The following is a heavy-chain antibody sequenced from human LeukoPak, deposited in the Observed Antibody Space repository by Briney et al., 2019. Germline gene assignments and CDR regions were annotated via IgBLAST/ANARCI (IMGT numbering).Heavy chain of an antibody. J-gene: IGHJ4*02. CDR3: AKDFKLLLAYYFDY. CDR2: ISYDGSNK. CDR1: GFPFSDYV. D-gene: IGHD2-15*01. Sequence: PGGSLRLSCAASGFPFSDYVMHWVRQAPGKGLEWVAVISYDGSNKYHADSVKGRFTISRDNSKNTLYLQMNSLRAEDTAVYYCAKDFKLLLAYYFDYWGQGTLVTVSS. V-gene: IGHV3-30*18.